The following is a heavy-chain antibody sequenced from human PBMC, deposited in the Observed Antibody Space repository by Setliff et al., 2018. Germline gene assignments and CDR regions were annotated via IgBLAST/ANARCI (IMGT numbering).Heavy chain of an antibody. Sequence: GGSLRLSCVASGLPFSNSNMNWVRQAPGGGLEWVSSSSSSSGYIYYADSVQGRFTISRDNAKNSLYLQMNSLRAEDTAVYYCARAADSYGPPRSYMDVWGKGTTVTVSS. CDR1: GLPFSNSN. CDR3: ARAADSYGPPRSYMDV. J-gene: IGHJ6*03. V-gene: IGHV3-21*01. D-gene: IGHD5-18*01. CDR2: SSSSSGYI.